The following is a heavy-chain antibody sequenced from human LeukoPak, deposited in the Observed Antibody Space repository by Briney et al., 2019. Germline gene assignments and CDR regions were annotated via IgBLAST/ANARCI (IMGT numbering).Heavy chain of an antibody. CDR2: IIPIFGTA. CDR3: AAGHDYNYFDY. Sequence: SVKVSCKASGGTFSSYAISWVRQAPGQGLEWMGGIIPIFGTANYARKFQGRVTITADESTSTAYMELSSLRSEDTAVYYCAAGHDYNYFDYWGQGTLVTVSS. J-gene: IGHJ4*02. D-gene: IGHD4-11*01. V-gene: IGHV1-69*13. CDR1: GGTFSSYA.